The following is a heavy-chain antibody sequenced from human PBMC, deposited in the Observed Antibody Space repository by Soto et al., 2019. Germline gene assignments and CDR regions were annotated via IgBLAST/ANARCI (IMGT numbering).Heavy chain of an antibody. D-gene: IGHD1-20*01. CDR1: GFSPTSPGMC. CDR2: IERDDDDK. CDR3: ARSIRGPRRFNGMDV. Sequence: ASGPTLVNPTETLTLTCTFSGFSPTSPGMCVSWIRQPPGKALEWLALIERDDDDKYYSTSLKTRLTISKDTRKNQVVLTMANMDPADTGTYYCARSIRGPRRFNGMDVWGQGTTVTVSS. V-gene: IGHV2-70*13. J-gene: IGHJ6*02.